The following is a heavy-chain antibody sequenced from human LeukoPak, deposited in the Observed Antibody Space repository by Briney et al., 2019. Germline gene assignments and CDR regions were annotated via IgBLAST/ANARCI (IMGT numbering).Heavy chain of an antibody. J-gene: IGHJ3*02. CDR2: IYPGDSDT. CDR1: GYSFTSHW. V-gene: IGHV5-51*01. Sequence: GESLKISCKGSGYSFTSHWIGWVRQMPGKGLEWMGIIYPGDSDTRYSPSFQGQVTISADKSISTAYLQWSSLKASDTAMYYCARLGPVDSDAFDIWGQGTMVTVSS. CDR3: ARLGPVDSDAFDI. D-gene: IGHD5-12*01.